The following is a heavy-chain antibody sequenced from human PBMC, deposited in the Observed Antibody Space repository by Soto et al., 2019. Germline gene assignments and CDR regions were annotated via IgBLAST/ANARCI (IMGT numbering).Heavy chain of an antibody. V-gene: IGHV3-21*01. CDR2: ISSSSSYI. Sequence: GGSLRLSCAASGFTFSSYSMNWVREAPVNGLEWVSSISSSSSYIYYADSVKGRFTISRDNAKNSLYLQMNSLRAEDTAVYYCAREGIAAAAGSYYYYAMDVWGQGTTVTVSS. CDR1: GFTFSSYS. D-gene: IGHD6-13*01. CDR3: AREGIAAAAGSYYYYAMDV. J-gene: IGHJ6*02.